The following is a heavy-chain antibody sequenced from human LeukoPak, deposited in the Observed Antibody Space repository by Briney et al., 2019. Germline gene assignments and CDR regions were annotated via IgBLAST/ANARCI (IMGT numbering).Heavy chain of an antibody. CDR3: AKDPPRAAWFSADYTNYGD. V-gene: IGHV3-23*01. CDR2: IGGSGGST. J-gene: IGHJ4*02. D-gene: IGHD4-11*01. Sequence: PGGSLRLSCAASGFTFSNYAMSWVRQAPGKGLEWVSVIGGSGGSTYYADSVKGRFTISRDNSKNTLYLQMNSLRAEDTAVYYCAKDPPRAAWFSADYTNYGDWGQGTLVTVSS. CDR1: GFTFSNYA.